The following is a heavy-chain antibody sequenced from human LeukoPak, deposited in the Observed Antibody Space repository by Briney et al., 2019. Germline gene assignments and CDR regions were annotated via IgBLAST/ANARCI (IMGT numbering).Heavy chain of an antibody. J-gene: IGHJ5*02. CDR2: IYYSGST. Sequence: PSETLSLTCTVSGGSISSYYWSWIRQPPGKGLEWIGYIYYSGSTNYNPSLKSRVTISVDTSKNQFSLKLSSVTAADTAVYYCARAWGDRGSGSYYLNPWGQGTLVTVSS. V-gene: IGHV4-59*01. CDR1: GGSISSYY. D-gene: IGHD3-10*01. CDR3: ARAWGDRGSGSYYLNP.